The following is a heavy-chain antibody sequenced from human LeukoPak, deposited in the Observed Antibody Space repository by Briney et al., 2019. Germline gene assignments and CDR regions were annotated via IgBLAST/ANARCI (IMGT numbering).Heavy chain of an antibody. J-gene: IGHJ4*02. V-gene: IGHV4-59*01. CDR1: GGSISSYY. CDR3: ARGRPIAVAGTSWYFDY. D-gene: IGHD6-19*01. Sequence: SETLSPTCTVSGGSISSYYWSWIRQPPGKGLEWIGYIYYSGSTNYNPSLKSRVTISVDTSKNQFSLKLSSVTAADTAVYYCARGRPIAVAGTSWYFDYWGQGTLVTVSS. CDR2: IYYSGST.